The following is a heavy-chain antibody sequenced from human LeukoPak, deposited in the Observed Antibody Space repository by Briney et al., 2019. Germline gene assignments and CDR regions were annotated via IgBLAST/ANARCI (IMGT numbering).Heavy chain of an antibody. Sequence: RSLRLSCAASGFTFSSYAMHWVRQAPGKGLEWVAVISYDGSNKYYADSVKGRFTISRDNSKNTLYLQMNSLRAEDTAVYYCASGFVVVPAEAFDIWGQGTMVTVSS. CDR3: ASGFVVVPAEAFDI. J-gene: IGHJ3*02. V-gene: IGHV3-30*04. CDR1: GFTFSSYA. D-gene: IGHD2-2*01. CDR2: ISYDGSNK.